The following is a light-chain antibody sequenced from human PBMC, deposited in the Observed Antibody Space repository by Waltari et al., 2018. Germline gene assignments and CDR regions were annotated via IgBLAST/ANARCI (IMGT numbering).Light chain of an antibody. Sequence: ETVLTQSPGTLSLSPGERATLSCRASQSVSSTYLAWYQQKPGQAPRLLIYGASTRATGIPDRFTGSGSGTEYTLTISRLESEDFAVYYCQLFGSSPTWTFGQGTKVEIK. V-gene: IGKV3-20*01. CDR2: GAS. CDR1: QSVSSTY. CDR3: QLFGSSPTWT. J-gene: IGKJ1*01.